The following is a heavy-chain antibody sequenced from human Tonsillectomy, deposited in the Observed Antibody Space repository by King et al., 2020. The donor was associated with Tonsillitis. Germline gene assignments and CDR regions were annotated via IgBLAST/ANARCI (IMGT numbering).Heavy chain of an antibody. V-gene: IGHV3-21*01. CDR3: AKDWGYCSGGACYPDY. CDR1: GFTFSSYS. J-gene: IGHJ4*02. D-gene: IGHD2-15*01. Sequence: DVQLVESGGGLVKPGGSLRLSCAASGFTFSSYSMNWVRQAPGKGLDWVSSISSSSSYIYYADSLKGRFTIYRENAKNSLYLQMNSLRAEDTAVYYCAKDWGYCSGGACYPDYWGQGTLDTVSS. CDR2: ISSSSSYI.